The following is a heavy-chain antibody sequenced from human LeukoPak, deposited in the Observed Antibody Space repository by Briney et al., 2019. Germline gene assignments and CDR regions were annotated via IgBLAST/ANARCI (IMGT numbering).Heavy chain of an antibody. Sequence: SVKVSCKSSGGTISSYAISWVRQAPGQGLEWMGRIIPILGIANYAQKFQGRVTITADKSTSTAYMELSSLRSEDTAVYYCARSHVDTAMGYGMDVWGQGTTVTVSS. CDR1: GGTISSYA. D-gene: IGHD5-18*01. CDR3: ARSHVDTAMGYGMDV. V-gene: IGHV1-69*04. CDR2: IIPILGIA. J-gene: IGHJ6*02.